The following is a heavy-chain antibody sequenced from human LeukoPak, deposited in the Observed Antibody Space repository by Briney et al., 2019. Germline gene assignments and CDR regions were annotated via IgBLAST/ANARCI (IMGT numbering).Heavy chain of an antibody. CDR1: GFTFSSYA. D-gene: IGHD1-26*01. Sequence: GGSLRLSCAASGFTFSSYAIHWVRQAPGKGLEWVAVISYDGNNKYYADSVKGRFTISRDNSKNTLYLQMNSLRAEDTAVYYCARAASGSYIRSGAFDIWGQGAMVTVSS. CDR2: ISYDGNNK. CDR3: ARAASGSYIRSGAFDI. J-gene: IGHJ3*02. V-gene: IGHV3-30*04.